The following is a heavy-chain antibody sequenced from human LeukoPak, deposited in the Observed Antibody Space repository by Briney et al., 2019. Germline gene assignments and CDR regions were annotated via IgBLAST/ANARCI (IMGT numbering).Heavy chain of an antibody. CDR2: IKPDGTEQ. Sequence: PGGSLRLSCAASGFTFSDSCMSWVRQAPGKGPEWVANIKPDGTEQYYVDSVKGRFTAPRDNARNSLFLQMNSRRVEDTAVYYCEVETNWVDGWGWGTRVTVSS. CDR1: GFTFSDSC. V-gene: IGHV3-7*01. CDR3: EVETNWVDG. J-gene: IGHJ5*02.